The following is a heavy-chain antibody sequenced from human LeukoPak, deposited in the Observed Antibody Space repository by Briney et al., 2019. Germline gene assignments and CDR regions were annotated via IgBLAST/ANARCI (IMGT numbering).Heavy chain of an antibody. CDR1: GDSISSHY. CDR3: ARINSGWYFDY. V-gene: IGHV4-59*11. D-gene: IGHD6-19*01. J-gene: IGHJ4*02. CDR2: IYYSGNT. Sequence: SETLSLTCIVSGDSISSHYRTWIRQPPGKGLEYIGYIYYSGNTNYNPSLKSRVTISVDRSKNQFSLKLTSVTAEDTAVYYCARINSGWYFDYWGQGTLVTVSS.